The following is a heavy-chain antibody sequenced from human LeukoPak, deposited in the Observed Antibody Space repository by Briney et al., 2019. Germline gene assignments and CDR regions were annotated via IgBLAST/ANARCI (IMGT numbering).Heavy chain of an antibody. J-gene: IGHJ4*02. CDR3: ARVSSDSSGNYPYYFDY. CDR2: ISYDGSNK. CDR1: GFTFSSYA. V-gene: IGHV3-30*01. D-gene: IGHD3-22*01. Sequence: GGSLRLSCAASGFTFSSYAMHWVRQAPGKGLEWVAVISYDGSNKYYADSVKGRFTISRDNSKNTLYLQMNSLRAEDTVVYYCARVSSDSSGNYPYYFDYWGQGTLVTVSS.